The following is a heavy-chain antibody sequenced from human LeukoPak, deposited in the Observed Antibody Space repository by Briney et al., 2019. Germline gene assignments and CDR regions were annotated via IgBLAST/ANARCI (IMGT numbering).Heavy chain of an antibody. CDR3: AGRIPGSGSYYFNWSDP. D-gene: IGHD3-10*01. Sequence: GGSLRLSCAASGITISSYWMHWVRHAPGQGLVWVSRINSDGSSTSYADSVKGRFTISRDNAKNTLYLQMNSLRAEDTAVYYCAGRIPGSGSYYFNWSDPWGQGTLVTVSS. J-gene: IGHJ5*02. V-gene: IGHV3-74*01. CDR1: GITISSYW. CDR2: INSDGSST.